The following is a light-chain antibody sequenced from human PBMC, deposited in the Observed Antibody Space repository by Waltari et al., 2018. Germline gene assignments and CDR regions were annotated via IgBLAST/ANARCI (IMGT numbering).Light chain of an antibody. CDR1: SSDLGSYNL. CDR2: EGM. CDR3: CSYAGSSIFVV. Sequence: QSALTQPASVSGSPGQSITISCTGTSSDLGSYNLVSWYQQHPGKAPKLLMYEGMKRPSGVSNRFSGSKSGNTASLTISGLQTEDEADYYCCSYAGSSIFVVFGGGTKLTVL. J-gene: IGLJ2*01. V-gene: IGLV2-23*03.